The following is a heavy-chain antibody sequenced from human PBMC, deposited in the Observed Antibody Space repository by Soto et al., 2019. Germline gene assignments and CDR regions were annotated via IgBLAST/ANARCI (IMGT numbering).Heavy chain of an antibody. V-gene: IGHV1-46*01. Sequence: ASVKVSCNASGYTFTSYYMHWVRQAPGQGLEWMGIINPSGGSTSYAQKFQGRVTMTRDTSTSTVYMELSSLRSEDTAVYYCARDREYYDFWSGYSNYYYYYGMDVWGKGTTVTASS. J-gene: IGHJ6*04. D-gene: IGHD3-3*01. CDR1: GYTFTSYY. CDR2: INPSGGST. CDR3: ARDREYYDFWSGYSNYYYYYGMDV.